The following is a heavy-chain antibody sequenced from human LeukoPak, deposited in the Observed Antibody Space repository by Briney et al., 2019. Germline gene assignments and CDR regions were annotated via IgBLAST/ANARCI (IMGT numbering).Heavy chain of an antibody. D-gene: IGHD1-26*01. J-gene: IGHJ4*02. Sequence: GGSLRLSCAASGFTFSRYAMSWVRQAPGKGLEWVSAISGSGGSTYYADSVKGRFTISRDNSKNTLYLQMNSLRAEDTAVYYCAKDPFLPQVGGGGAYDYWGQGTLVTVSS. CDR3: AKDPFLPQVGGGGAYDY. CDR2: ISGSGGST. CDR1: GFTFSRYA. V-gene: IGHV3-23*01.